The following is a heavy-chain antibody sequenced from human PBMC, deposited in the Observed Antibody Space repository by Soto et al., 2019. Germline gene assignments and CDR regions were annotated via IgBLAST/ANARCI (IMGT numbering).Heavy chain of an antibody. J-gene: IGHJ6*02. CDR1: GYTFTRYA. D-gene: IGHD6-6*01. CDR3: ARSEYSSSSSEVNYYYYGMDV. Sequence: ASVKVSCKASGYTFTRYAMHWVRQAPGQGLEWMGWINPNSGGTNYAQKFQGWVTMTRDTSISTAYMELSRLRSDDTAVYYCARSEYSSSSSEVNYYYYGMDVWGQGTTVTVSS. V-gene: IGHV1-2*04. CDR2: INPNSGGT.